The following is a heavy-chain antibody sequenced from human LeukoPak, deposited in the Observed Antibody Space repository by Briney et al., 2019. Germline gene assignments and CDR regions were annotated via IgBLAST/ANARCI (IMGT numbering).Heavy chain of an antibody. CDR2: IKQDGSEK. V-gene: IGHV3-7*01. D-gene: IGHD2-2*01. Sequence: GGSLRLSCAASGFTFSSYWMSWVRQAPGKGLEWVANIKQDGSEKYYVDSVKGRFTISRDNAKNSLYLQMNSLRAVDTAVYYCARDARSYCSSTSCLDAFDIWGQGTMVTVSS. CDR3: ARDARSYCSSTSCLDAFDI. J-gene: IGHJ3*02. CDR1: GFTFSSYW.